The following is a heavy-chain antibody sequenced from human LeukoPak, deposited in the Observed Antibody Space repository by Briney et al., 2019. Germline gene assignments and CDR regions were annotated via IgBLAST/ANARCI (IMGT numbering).Heavy chain of an antibody. CDR2: ISGRGDDT. CDR1: GFTFSSYA. J-gene: IGHJ4*02. CDR3: AKDLGIVVTIVDY. V-gene: IGHV3-23*01. D-gene: IGHD5-12*01. Sequence: GGSLRLSCASSGFTFSSYAMSWVRQAPWKGLEWVSAISGRGDDTYYADSVKGRFTISRDNSKSTLYLQMNSLTAEDTAVYYCAKDLGIVVTIVDYWGQGTLVTVSS.